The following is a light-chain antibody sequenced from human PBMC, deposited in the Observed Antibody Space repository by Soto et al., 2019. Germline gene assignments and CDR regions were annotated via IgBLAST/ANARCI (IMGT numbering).Light chain of an antibody. CDR3: QQYNNWPALT. V-gene: IGKV3-15*01. Sequence: EIVMTQSPATLSVSPGDRATLSCWASQSVSSNLAWYQQKPGQAPRLLIYGASTRATGIPARFSGSGSGTEFTLTISSLQSEDFAVYYCQQYNNWPALTFGGGTKVEIK. CDR1: QSVSSN. J-gene: IGKJ4*01. CDR2: GAS.